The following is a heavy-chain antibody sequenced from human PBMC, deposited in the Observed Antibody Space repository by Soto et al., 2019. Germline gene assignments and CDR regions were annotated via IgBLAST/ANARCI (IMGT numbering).Heavy chain of an antibody. D-gene: IGHD3-16*01. CDR1: GFAFSDYA. CDR3: AKGRTFFDF. CDR2: ISDGDGAT. J-gene: IGHJ4*02. V-gene: IGHV3-23*01. Sequence: EVHLLEYGGGLVQPGGSLRLSCAASGFAFSDYAMTWVRQAPGKGLEWVSDISDGDGATHYADSVKGRFTISRDDSKTTLYLQMDSLRAEDAAVYYCAKGRTFFDFWGQGTLVTVSS.